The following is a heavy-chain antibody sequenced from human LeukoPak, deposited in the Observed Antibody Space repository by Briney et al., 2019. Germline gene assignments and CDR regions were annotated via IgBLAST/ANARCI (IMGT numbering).Heavy chain of an antibody. CDR2: IYYSGRI. CDR1: GGSISSSSYY. J-gene: IGHJ4*02. Sequence: SENLSLTCTVPGGSISSSSYYWGWIRQPPGKGLEWIGSIYYSGRIYSNPSLKSRVTISLDTSKNQFSLKLSSVTAADTAVYYCARPGHGYFDSWGPGAPVSVSS. V-gene: IGHV4-39*01. CDR3: ARPGHGYFDS.